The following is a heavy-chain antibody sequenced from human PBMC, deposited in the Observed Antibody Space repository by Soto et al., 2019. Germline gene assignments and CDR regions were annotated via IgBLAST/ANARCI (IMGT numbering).Heavy chain of an antibody. J-gene: IGHJ4*02. V-gene: IGHV3-43*01. CDR1: GFTFDDYT. D-gene: IGHD2-15*01. CDR2: ISWDGGST. Sequence: EVQLVESGGVVVQPGGSLRLSCAASGFTFDDYTMHWVRQAPGKGLEWVSLISWDGGSTYYADSVKGRFTISRDNSKNSLYLQMNSLRTEDTALYYCAKDSCSGGSCYQGYFDYWGQGTLVTVSS. CDR3: AKDSCSGGSCYQGYFDY.